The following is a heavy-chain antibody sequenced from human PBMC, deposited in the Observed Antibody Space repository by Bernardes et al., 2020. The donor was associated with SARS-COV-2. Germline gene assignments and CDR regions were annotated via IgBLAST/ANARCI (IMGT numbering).Heavy chain of an antibody. J-gene: IGHJ4*02. V-gene: IGHV4-28*01. CDR3: ARFTGDATSIDY. D-gene: IGHD7-27*01. Sequence: SETLSLTCAVSGYSISSDRWWGWIRQPPGKGLEWIGFIYHNGRSYYNPSLKSRVTMSVDTSKNQFSLKLNFVTAVDAAVYFCARFTGDATSIDYWGQGTLVTGPS. CDR2: IYHNGRS. CDR1: GYSISSDRW.